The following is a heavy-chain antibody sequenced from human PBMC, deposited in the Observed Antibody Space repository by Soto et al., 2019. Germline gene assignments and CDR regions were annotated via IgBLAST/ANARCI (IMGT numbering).Heavy chain of an antibody. J-gene: IGHJ4*02. D-gene: IGHD3-22*01. V-gene: IGHV3-33*01. CDR1: GFSFSKFA. Sequence: PGGSLRLSCAASGFSFSKFAMHWVRQAPGKGLECVAVIWFDGSKRDYADSVKGRCTVSRDNSENTLSLQMNNLRAEDTGVYYCAREGDSSGYQVYCGSWGKGTVLTVSS. CDR2: IWFDGSKR. CDR3: AREGDSSGYQVYCGS.